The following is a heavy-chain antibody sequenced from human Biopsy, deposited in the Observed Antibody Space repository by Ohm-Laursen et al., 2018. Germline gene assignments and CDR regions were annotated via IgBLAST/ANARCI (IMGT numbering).Heavy chain of an antibody. J-gene: IGHJ6*02. CDR3: ARDSGILNYGNFKYYHYYGMDV. CDR2: IYYSVMT. CDR1: GDSVTKYY. Sequence: TLSLACTVSGDSVTKYYWSWIRQPPGKGLEWIGHIYYSVMTNYNPSLQSRVSISVDTSRNQVSLTLSSVTAADTAVYYCARDSGILNYGNFKYYHYYGMDVWGQGTKVTVSS. D-gene: IGHD4-11*01. V-gene: IGHV4-59*02.